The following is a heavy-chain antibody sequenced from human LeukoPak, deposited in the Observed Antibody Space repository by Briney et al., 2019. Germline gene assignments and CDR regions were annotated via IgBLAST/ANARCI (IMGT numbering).Heavy chain of an antibody. J-gene: IGHJ5*02. V-gene: IGHV4-30-4*08. CDR2: IYYSGST. CDR1: GGSISSGDYY. Sequence: SETLSLTCTVSGGSISSGDYYWSWIRQPPGKGLEWIGYIYYSGSTYYNPSLKSRVTISVDTSKNQFSLKLSSVTAADTAVYYCARGAAAAGTSWFDPWGQGTLVTVSS. CDR3: ARGAAAAGTSWFDP. D-gene: IGHD6-13*01.